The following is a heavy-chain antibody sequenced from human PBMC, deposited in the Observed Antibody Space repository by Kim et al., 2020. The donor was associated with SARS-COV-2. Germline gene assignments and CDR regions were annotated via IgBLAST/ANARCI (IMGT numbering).Heavy chain of an antibody. V-gene: IGHV4-59*13. Sequence: SETLSLTCTVSGGSISSYYWSWIRQPPGKGLEWIGYIYYSGSTNYNPSLKSRVTISVDTSKNQFSLKLSSVTAADTAVYYCARGSRLGELSLDYWGQGTLVTVSS. D-gene: IGHD3-16*02. CDR2: IYYSGST. J-gene: IGHJ4*02. CDR1: GGSISSYY. CDR3: ARGSRLGELSLDY.